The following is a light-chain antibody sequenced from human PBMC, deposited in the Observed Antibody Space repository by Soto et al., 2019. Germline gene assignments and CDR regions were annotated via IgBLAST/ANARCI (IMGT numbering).Light chain of an antibody. V-gene: IGKV3-15*01. Sequence: EIVMTQSPATLSVSPGGRATLSCRASQSISDTLAWYQQKPGQAPRLLIYSASRGATGFPARFSGSGSGTDFTLTITRLEPEDFAVYHCQQYDGSPRTFGQGTKVDIK. J-gene: IGKJ1*01. CDR3: QQYDGSPRT. CDR2: SAS. CDR1: QSISDT.